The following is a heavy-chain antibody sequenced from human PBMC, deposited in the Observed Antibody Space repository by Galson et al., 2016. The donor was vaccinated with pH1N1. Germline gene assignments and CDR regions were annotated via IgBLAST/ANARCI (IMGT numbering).Heavy chain of an antibody. J-gene: IGHJ6*03. V-gene: IGHV3-11*04. Sequence: SLRLSCAASGFTFSDYYMSWIRLAPGKGLEWVSYVSSSGSTVYYADSVKGRFTISRDNAKNSLYLQMNSLRAEDTAVYYCATIGGYHYYYYYLDVWGKGTTVTVSS. CDR3: ATIGGYHYYYYYLDV. D-gene: IGHD1-26*01. CDR1: GFTFSDYY. CDR2: VSSSGSTV.